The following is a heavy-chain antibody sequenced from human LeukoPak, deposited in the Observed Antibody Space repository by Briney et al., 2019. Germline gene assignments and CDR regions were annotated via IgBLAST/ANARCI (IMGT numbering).Heavy chain of an antibody. V-gene: IGHV1-2*02. CDR3: ARDGDSIAALDY. CDR2: INPNSGGT. Sequence: ASVKVPCKVSGYTLTELSMHWVRQAPGQGLEWMGWINPNSGGTNYAQKFQGRVTMTRDTSISTAYMELSRLRSDDTAVYYCARDGDSIAALDYWGQGTLVTVSS. D-gene: IGHD6-6*01. J-gene: IGHJ4*02. CDR1: GYTLTELS.